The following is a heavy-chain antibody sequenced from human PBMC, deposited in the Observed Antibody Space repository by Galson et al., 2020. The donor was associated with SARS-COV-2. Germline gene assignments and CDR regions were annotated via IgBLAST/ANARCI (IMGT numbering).Heavy chain of an antibody. Sequence: GSLRLSCAASGFTFTSHWMHWVRQAPGKGLEWVANIRQDGSEQFYVDSVKGRFTISRDNAKKSLFLQMNSLRAEDTAVYYCAREDDSSGSLGDLWGQGTLVTVSS. D-gene: IGHD3-22*01. CDR3: AREDDSSGSLGDL. CDR2: IRQDGSEQ. J-gene: IGHJ5*02. CDR1: GFTFTSHW. V-gene: IGHV3-7*01.